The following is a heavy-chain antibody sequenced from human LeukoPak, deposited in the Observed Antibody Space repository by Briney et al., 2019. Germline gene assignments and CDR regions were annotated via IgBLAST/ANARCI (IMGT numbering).Heavy chain of an antibody. J-gene: IGHJ6*02. Sequence: GGSLRLSCAASGFTFSDYYMSWIRQAPGKGLEWVSYISSSGSTIYYADSVKGRFTISRDNSKNTLYLQMNSLRAEDTAVYYCARDLAATPGYGMDVWGQGTTVTVSS. CDR2: ISSSGSTI. V-gene: IGHV3-11*04. CDR1: GFTFSDYY. CDR3: ARDLAATPGYGMDV.